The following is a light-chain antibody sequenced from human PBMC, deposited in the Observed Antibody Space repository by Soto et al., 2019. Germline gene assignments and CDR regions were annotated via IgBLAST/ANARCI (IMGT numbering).Light chain of an antibody. J-gene: IGKJ5*01. V-gene: IGKV3-20*01. CDR3: QQYGSSPPIT. Sequence: ESVLTPSPGTLSLYPGERATLSCRASQSVSSSCLAWYQQKPGQAPRLLIYGASSRATGIPDRFSGSGSGTDFTLTISRLEPEAFAVYYCQQYGSSPPITFGQGTRLEIK. CDR1: QSVSSSC. CDR2: GAS.